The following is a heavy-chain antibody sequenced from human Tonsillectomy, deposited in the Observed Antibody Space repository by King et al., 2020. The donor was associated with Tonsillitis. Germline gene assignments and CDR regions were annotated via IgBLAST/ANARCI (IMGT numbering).Heavy chain of an antibody. CDR2: ISSSGSAI. J-gene: IGHJ4*02. D-gene: IGHD3-10*01. CDR3: ARYYASGTYLDY. V-gene: IGHV3-48*03. CDR1: GFTFSSYE. Sequence: VQLVESGGGLVQPGGSLRLSCSASGFTFSSYEMNWVRQAPGKGLEGVSYISSSGSAIFYAEPVKGRFTISRDNAQNSLFLQMNSLRAEDTALYYCARYYASGTYLDYWGQGTLVTVSS.